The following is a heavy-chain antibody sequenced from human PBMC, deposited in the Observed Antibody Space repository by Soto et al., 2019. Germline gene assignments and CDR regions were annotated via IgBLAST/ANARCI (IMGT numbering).Heavy chain of an antibody. Sequence: EVQLVESGGGLVQPGGSLRLSCAASGFTFSSYSMNWVRQAPGKGLEWVSYISSSSSTIYYADSVKGRFTISRDNAKNSLYLQMNSLRAEDTAVYYCARDEGGYCSGGSCYSVDYWGQGTLVTVSS. CDR1: GFTFSSYS. CDR2: ISSSSSTI. V-gene: IGHV3-48*01. J-gene: IGHJ4*02. CDR3: ARDEGGYCSGGSCYSVDY. D-gene: IGHD2-15*01.